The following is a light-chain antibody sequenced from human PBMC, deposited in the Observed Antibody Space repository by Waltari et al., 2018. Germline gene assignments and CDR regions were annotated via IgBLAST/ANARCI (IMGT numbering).Light chain of an antibody. CDR1: QLVGSN. CDR3: QQYNNWPLL. V-gene: IGKV3-15*01. Sequence: EIVMTQSPATLSVSPGERATLSCRASQLVGSNLAWYQQKPGQAPRLLFYGASTRATGIPARFSGSGSGTEFTLTINSMQSEDFAVYYCQQYNNWPLLFGQGTKVEIK. CDR2: GAS. J-gene: IGKJ1*01.